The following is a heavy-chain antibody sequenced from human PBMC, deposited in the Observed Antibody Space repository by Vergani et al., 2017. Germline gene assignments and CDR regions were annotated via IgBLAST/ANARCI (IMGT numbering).Heavy chain of an antibody. J-gene: IGHJ3*02. CDR1: GGSITSGAFY. CDR3: ARHPRYCSSTSGYRWEPADAFDI. D-gene: IGHD2-2*02. Sequence: QLQLQESGPGLVKPSETLSLTCTVSGGSITSGAFYWGWIRQSPGQGLEWIGIIYYSENKFYNPSLESRVTLSIDTTKNQFSLTLKSVTAAETAVYYCARHPRYCSSTSGYRWEPADAFDIWDQGTMVTVSS. V-gene: IGHV4-39*01. CDR2: IYYSENK.